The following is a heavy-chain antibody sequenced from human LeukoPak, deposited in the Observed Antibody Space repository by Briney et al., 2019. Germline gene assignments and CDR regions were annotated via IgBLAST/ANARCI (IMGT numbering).Heavy chain of an antibody. V-gene: IGHV1-46*01. CDR2: INPSGGST. CDR3: LTTVTPELY. J-gene: IGHJ4*02. Sequence: ASVKVSCKASGYTFTSYYMHWVRQAPGQGLEWMGIINPSGGSTSCAQKFQGRVTMTRDTSTSTVYMELSSLRFEDTAVYYCLTTVTPELYWGQGTLVTVSS. CDR1: GYTFTSYY. D-gene: IGHD4-17*01.